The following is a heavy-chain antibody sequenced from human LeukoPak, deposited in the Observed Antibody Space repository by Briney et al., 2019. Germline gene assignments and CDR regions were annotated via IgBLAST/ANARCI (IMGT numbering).Heavy chain of an antibody. CDR2: IIPIFGTA. D-gene: IGHD3-22*01. CDR3: ASSPDSSGIDY. Sequence: SVKVSCKASGGTFISYAISWVRQAPGQGLEWMGRIIPIFGTANYAQKFQGRVTITTDESTSTAYMELSSLRSEDTAVYYCASSPDSSGIDYWGQGTLVTVSS. J-gene: IGHJ4*02. CDR1: GGTFISYA. V-gene: IGHV1-69*05.